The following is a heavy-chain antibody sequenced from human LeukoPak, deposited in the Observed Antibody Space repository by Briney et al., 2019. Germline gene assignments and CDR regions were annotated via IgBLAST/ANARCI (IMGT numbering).Heavy chain of an antibody. CDR3: ARELPPLVKFYFDH. V-gene: IGHV3-33*01. J-gene: IGHJ4*02. CDR2: IWYDGSSK. Sequence: GGSLRLSGAASGFTFSGYVMHWVRQAPGKGLEWVAVIWYDGSSKYYADSVKGRFTISRDNPKNTLYLQMNSLRAEDTAVYYCARELPPLVKFYFDHWGQGTLVTVSS. D-gene: IGHD1-26*01. CDR1: GFTFSGYV.